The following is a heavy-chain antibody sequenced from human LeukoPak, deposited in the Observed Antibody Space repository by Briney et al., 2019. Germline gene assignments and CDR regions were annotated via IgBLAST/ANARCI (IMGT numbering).Heavy chain of an antibody. J-gene: IGHJ4*02. V-gene: IGHV3-33*01. Sequence: GGSLRLSCAASGSTFSSYGMHWVRQAPGKGLEWVAVIWYDGSNKCYADSVKGRFTISRDNSKNTLYLQMNSLRAEDTAVYYCARPWAGYYFDYWGQGTLVTVSS. CDR2: IWYDGSNK. D-gene: IGHD7-27*01. CDR1: GSTFSSYG. CDR3: ARPWAGYYFDY.